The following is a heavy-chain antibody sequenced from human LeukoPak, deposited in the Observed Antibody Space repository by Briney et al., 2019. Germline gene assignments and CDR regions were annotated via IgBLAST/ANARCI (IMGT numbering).Heavy chain of an antibody. D-gene: IGHD4-11*01. CDR3: ARDTTYSSIFDY. J-gene: IGHJ4*02. CDR2: IYYSGST. V-gene: IGHV4-39*07. CDR1: GGSISSSSSY. Sequence: SETLSLTCTVSGGSISSSSSYWGWLRQPPGKGPEWIGGIYYSGSTYYNPSLKSRVTISVDTSKNQFSLKLSSVTAADTAVYYCARDTTYSSIFDYWGQGTLVTVSS.